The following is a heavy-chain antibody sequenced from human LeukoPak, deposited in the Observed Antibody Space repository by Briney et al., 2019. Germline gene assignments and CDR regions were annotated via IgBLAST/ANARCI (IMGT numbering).Heavy chain of an antibody. CDR2: IYTSGST. Sequence: SETLSLTCTVSGGSISSYYWSWIRQPAGKGLEWIGRIYTSGSTNYNPSLKSRVTMSVDTSKNQFSLKLSSVTAADTAVYYCAREYSSGWYSLGGFDYWGQGTLVTVSS. V-gene: IGHV4-4*07. J-gene: IGHJ4*02. CDR3: AREYSSGWYSLGGFDY. D-gene: IGHD6-19*01. CDR1: GGSISSYY.